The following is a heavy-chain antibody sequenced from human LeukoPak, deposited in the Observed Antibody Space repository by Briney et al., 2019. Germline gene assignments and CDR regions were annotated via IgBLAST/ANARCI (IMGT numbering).Heavy chain of an antibody. CDR1: GFTLSSYA. Sequence: GGSLRLSCAASGFTLSSYAMSWVRQAPGKGLEWVSSISASGGSTNYADSVKGRFTISRDNSKNTVYLQMHSLRAEDTAVYYCAKVMKGSEGLTMVRGVIIKTAGLYYMDVWGKGTTVTVSS. CDR3: AKVMKGSEGLTMVRGVIIKTAGLYYMDV. CDR2: ISASGGST. D-gene: IGHD3-10*01. J-gene: IGHJ6*03. V-gene: IGHV3-23*01.